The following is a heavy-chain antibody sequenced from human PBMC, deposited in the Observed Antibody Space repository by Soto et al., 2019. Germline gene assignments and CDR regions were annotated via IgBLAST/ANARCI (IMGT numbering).Heavy chain of an antibody. CDR1: GYSFTTYW. V-gene: IGHV5-10-1*01. J-gene: IGHJ4*02. CDR3: ARQSSSGSVQIDY. CDR2: IDPTDSYT. Sequence: PGESLKISCQASGYSFTTYWISWVRQMPGKGLECMGRIDPTDSYTDYGPSLEGHVTMSVDRSINTAYLEWSSLKASDSAMYYCARQSSSGSVQIDYWGQGTLVTVSS. D-gene: IGHD6-19*01.